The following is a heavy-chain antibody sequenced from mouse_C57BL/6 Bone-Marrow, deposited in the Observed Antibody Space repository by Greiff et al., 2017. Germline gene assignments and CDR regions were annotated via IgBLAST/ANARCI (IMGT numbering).Heavy chain of an antibody. CDR3: AIFTTVGGYFDY. J-gene: IGHJ2*01. V-gene: IGHV1-26*01. CDR2: INPNNGGT. Sequence: EVQLQQSGPELVKPGASVKISCKASGYTFTDYYMNWVKQSHGKSLEWIGDINPNNGGTSYNQKFKGKATLTVDKSSSTAYMELRSLTSEVSAVYYCAIFTTVGGYFDYWGQGTTLTVSS. D-gene: IGHD1-1*01. CDR1: GYTFTDYY.